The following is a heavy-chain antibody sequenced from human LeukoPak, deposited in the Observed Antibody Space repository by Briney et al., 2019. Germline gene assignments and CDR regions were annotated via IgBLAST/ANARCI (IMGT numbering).Heavy chain of an antibody. CDR3: ARDIQYYDFWSGHYISDY. D-gene: IGHD3-3*01. CDR1: GFTFSSYW. Sequence: GGSLRLSCAASGFTFSSYWMSWVRQAPGKGLEWVANIKQDGSEKYYVDSVKGRFTISRDNAKNSLYLQMNSLRAEDTAVYYCARDIQYYDFWSGHYISDYWGQGTLVTVSS. CDR2: IKQDGSEK. J-gene: IGHJ4*02. V-gene: IGHV3-7*01.